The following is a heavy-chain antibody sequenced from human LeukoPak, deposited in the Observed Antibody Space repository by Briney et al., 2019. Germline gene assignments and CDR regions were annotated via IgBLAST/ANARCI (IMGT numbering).Heavy chain of an antibody. CDR1: GFPLSGYS. V-gene: IGHV3-21*04. CDR3: AKVLLGYCSGVSCYSNDF. D-gene: IGHD2-15*01. Sequence: GGSLRLSCAASGFPLSGYSLNWVRQAPGKGLEWVSSISSTTNYIYYADSVKGRFTISRDNAKNSLYLQMNSLRAEDTAIYYCAKVLLGYCSGVSCYSNDFWGQGTLVTVSA. CDR2: ISSTTNYI. J-gene: IGHJ4*02.